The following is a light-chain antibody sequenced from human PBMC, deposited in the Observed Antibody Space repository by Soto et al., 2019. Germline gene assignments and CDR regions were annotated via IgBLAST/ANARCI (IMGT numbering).Light chain of an antibody. CDR2: GAS. CDR1: QSVSSSY. CDR3: QQYSSSPHT. Sequence: EIVLTQSPCTLSLSPGERATLSCRASQSVSSSYLSWFQQKPGQAPMLLIYGASSRATGIPDRFSGSGSGTDFTLTISRLEPEDFAVFYCQQYSSSPHTFGQGTKLEIK. V-gene: IGKV3-20*01. J-gene: IGKJ2*01.